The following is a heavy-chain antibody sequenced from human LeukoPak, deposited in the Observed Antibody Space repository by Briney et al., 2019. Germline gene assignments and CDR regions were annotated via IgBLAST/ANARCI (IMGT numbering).Heavy chain of an antibody. CDR2: ISGSGGST. D-gene: IGHD2-2*03. V-gene: IGHV3-23*01. Sequence: GGSLRLSCAASGFTFSSYAMSWVRQAPGKGLEWVSAISGSGGSTYYADSVKGRFTISRDNSKDTLYLQMNSLRAEDTAVYYCAKSGYCSSTSCRPFDYWGQGTLVTVSS. CDR3: AKSGYCSSTSCRPFDY. J-gene: IGHJ4*02. CDR1: GFTFSSYA.